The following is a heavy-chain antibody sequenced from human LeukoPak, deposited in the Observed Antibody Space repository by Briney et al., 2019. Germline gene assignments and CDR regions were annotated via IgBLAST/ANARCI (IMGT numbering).Heavy chain of an antibody. D-gene: IGHD1-26*01. CDR2: INAHTGDT. CDR1: GYTFADYH. Sequence: AASVKVSCKTSGYTFADYHFHWVRQAPGQGLEWMGWINAHTGDTRYAQKFQGRVIMTRDTSINTAYMELSGLRSDVTAIYYCARDSTALPGTYFDYWGQGTLVTVSS. V-gene: IGHV1-2*02. J-gene: IGHJ4*02. CDR3: ARDSTALPGTYFDY.